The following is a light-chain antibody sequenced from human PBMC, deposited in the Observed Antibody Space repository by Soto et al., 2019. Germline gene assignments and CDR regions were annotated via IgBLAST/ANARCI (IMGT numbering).Light chain of an antibody. V-gene: IGLV2-14*03. J-gene: IGLJ1*01. CDR3: SYKKTPSTYV. Sequence: QSVLTQPASVSGSPGQSITISCTGTSSDVGAYNYVSWYQHHPGKAPKLMIYDVSNRPSGVSHRFSGSKSGNTASLPISGLHPEDGLDNYFSYKKTPSTYVFATGT. CDR1: SSDVGAYNY. CDR2: DVS.